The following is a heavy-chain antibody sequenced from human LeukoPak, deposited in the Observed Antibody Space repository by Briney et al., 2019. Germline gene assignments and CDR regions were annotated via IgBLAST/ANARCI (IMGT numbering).Heavy chain of an antibody. CDR2: IYYSGST. Sequence: SETLSLTCTVSGGSISSSSYYWGWIRQPPGKGLEWIGSIYYSGSTYYNPSLKSQVTISVDTSKNQFSLKLNSVTAADTAVYYCARGGWFGEFPFDYWGQGTLVTVSS. CDR1: GGSISSSSYY. CDR3: ARGGWFGEFPFDY. V-gene: IGHV4-39*01. D-gene: IGHD3-10*01. J-gene: IGHJ4*02.